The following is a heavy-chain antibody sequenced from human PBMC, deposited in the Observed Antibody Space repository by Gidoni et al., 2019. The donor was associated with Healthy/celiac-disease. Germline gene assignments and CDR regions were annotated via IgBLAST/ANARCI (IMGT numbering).Heavy chain of an antibody. J-gene: IGHJ6*02. Sequence: QVQLVQSGAEVKKPGSSVKVSCKASGGTFSSYAISWVRQAPGQGLEWMGGIIPIFGTANYAQKFQGRVTITADESTSTAYMELSSLRSEDTAVYYCARGEYCSSTSCYYYYYYGMDVWGQGTTVTVSS. D-gene: IGHD2-2*01. CDR3: ARGEYCSSTSCYYYYYYGMDV. CDR1: GGTFSSYA. CDR2: IIPIFGTA. V-gene: IGHV1-69*01.